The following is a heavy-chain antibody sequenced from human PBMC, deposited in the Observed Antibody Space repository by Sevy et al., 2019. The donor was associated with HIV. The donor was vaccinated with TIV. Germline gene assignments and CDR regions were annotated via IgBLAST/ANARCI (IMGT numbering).Heavy chain of an antibody. CDR2: IQYDGSNK. CDR3: VKEGGGGGGDH. Sequence: GGSLRLSCAASGFSFSSYGMHWVRQAPGKGLEWMSYIQYDGSNKDYADSVKGRFTMSRDNSKNTLYLQMKSLRVEDTAVFYCVKEGGGGGGDHWGQGTLVTVSS. J-gene: IGHJ4*02. V-gene: IGHV3-30*02. CDR1: GFSFSSYG. D-gene: IGHD3-16*01.